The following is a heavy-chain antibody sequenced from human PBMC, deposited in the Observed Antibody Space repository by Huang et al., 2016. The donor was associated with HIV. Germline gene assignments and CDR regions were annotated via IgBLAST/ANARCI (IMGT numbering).Heavy chain of an antibody. CDR2: IYPFESKC. J-gene: IGHJ3*01. Sequence: EVQLVQSGAEVKKPGESLKISCTGSGYSFSIYWIAWVRQMPGKGRDWMGIIYPFESKCTYSPSFEGHVSISVDKSINTVYRHWSSLKASDTAIYYCAKGRRAFDVWGQGTWVTVSS. CDR3: AKGRRAFDV. V-gene: IGHV5-51*03. CDR1: GYSFSIYW.